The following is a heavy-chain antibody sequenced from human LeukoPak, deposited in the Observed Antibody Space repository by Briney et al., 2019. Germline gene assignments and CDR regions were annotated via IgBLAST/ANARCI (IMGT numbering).Heavy chain of an antibody. CDR3: ARDSGVPVDYSTYYYYYYMDV. D-gene: IGHD4-11*01. CDR1: GGSISSYY. CDR2: IYTSGST. V-gene: IGHV4-4*07. J-gene: IGHJ6*03. Sequence: PSETLSLTCTVSGGSISSYYWSWIRQPAGKGLEWIGRIYTSGSTNYNPSLKSRVTISVDTSKNQFSLKLSSVTAADTAVYYCARDSGVPVDYSTYYYYYYMDVWGKGTTVTISS.